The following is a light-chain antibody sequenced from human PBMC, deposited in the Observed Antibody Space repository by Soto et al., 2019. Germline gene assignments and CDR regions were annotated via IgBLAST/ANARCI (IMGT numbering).Light chain of an antibody. CDR1: QSISNN. Sequence: IVMTQPPATLSLSPGEKATLSCRASQSISNNFAWFQQKPGQVPRLLIYGASNRATGVSASFSGSGSGTEFTLTIRSLQSEDFAVYYCLQYHYWWTFGQGTKVDIK. V-gene: IGKV3-15*01. J-gene: IGKJ1*01. CDR2: GAS. CDR3: LQYHYWWT.